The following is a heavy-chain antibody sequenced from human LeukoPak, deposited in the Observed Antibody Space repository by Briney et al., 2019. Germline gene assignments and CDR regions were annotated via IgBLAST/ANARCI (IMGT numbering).Heavy chain of an antibody. CDR1: GGSLSSYY. Sequence: SETLSLTCTVSGGSLSSYYWSWIRQPPGKGLEWIGYIYYSGSTNYNPSLKSRVTISVDTSKNQFSLKLSSVTAADTAVYYCARRRSYYGYYMDVWGKGTTVTISS. CDR3: ARRRSYYGYYMDV. D-gene: IGHD3-10*01. V-gene: IGHV4-59*01. CDR2: IYYSGST. J-gene: IGHJ6*03.